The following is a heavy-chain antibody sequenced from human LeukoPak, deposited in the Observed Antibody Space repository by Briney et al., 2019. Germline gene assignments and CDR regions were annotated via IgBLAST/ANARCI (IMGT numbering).Heavy chain of an antibody. CDR2: IRYDGSNK. CDR1: GFTFSSYG. D-gene: IGHD2-8*02. J-gene: IGHJ4*02. CDR3: ARATGPSAAFDY. V-gene: IGHV3-30*02. Sequence: GGSLRLSCAASGFTFSSYGMHWVRQAPGKGLEWVAFIRYDGSNKYYADSVKGRFTISRDNSKNTLYLQMNSLRAEDTAVYYCARATGPSAAFDYWGQGTLVTVSS.